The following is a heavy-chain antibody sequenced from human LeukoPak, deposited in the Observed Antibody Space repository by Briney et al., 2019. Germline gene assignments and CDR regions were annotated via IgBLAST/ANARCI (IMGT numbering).Heavy chain of an antibody. J-gene: IGHJ4*02. CDR3: ARHEKLGQFDY. CDR1: SGSLSSYY. Sequence: SETLSLTCTVSSGSLSSYYWSWIRQPPGKGLEWIGYVYYSGSANYNPSLKSRVTISVDTSKKEFSLKLRSVTAADTAVYYCARHEKLGQFDYWGQGTLVTVSS. D-gene: IGHD3-10*01. V-gene: IGHV4-59*08. CDR2: VYYSGSA.